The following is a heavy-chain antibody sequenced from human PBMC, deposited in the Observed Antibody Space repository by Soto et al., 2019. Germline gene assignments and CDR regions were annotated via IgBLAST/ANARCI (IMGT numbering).Heavy chain of an antibody. Sequence: QVQLVESGGGVVQPGRSLRLSCAASGFTFSSYGMHWVRQAPGKGLEWVAVIWYDGSNKYYADSVKGRFTISRDNSKNTLYLQMNSLRAEDTAVYYCARERYYDSSGYYSSYYFDYWGQGTLVTVSS. CDR1: GFTFSSYG. V-gene: IGHV3-33*01. CDR3: ARERYYDSSGYYSSYYFDY. CDR2: IWYDGSNK. D-gene: IGHD3-22*01. J-gene: IGHJ4*02.